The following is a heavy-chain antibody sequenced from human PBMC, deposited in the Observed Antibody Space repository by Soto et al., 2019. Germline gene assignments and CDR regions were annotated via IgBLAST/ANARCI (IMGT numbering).Heavy chain of an antibody. CDR1: DGSISNGGYY. Sequence: SETLSLPCTVSDGSISNGGYYWGWIRRPPGKGLEWIGSISNSGSTYYNLSLKSRGTISVDTSNNQFSLKLSSVTAADTAVYYCARQSYYFYGVDVWGQGTTVTVSS. CDR3: ARQSYYFYGVDV. CDR2: ISNSGST. V-gene: IGHV4-39*01. J-gene: IGHJ6*02.